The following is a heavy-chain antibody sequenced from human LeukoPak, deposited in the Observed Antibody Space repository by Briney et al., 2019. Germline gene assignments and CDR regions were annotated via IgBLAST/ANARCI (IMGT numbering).Heavy chain of an antibody. D-gene: IGHD3-3*01. J-gene: IGHJ3*02. CDR3: ARCGRFRSGAFDI. Sequence: PSETLSLTCIVSGVSISSSSYYWGWIRQPPGKGREWIGSIYYSGNTNNNPSLKSRVTISVDTSKNQFSLKLSSVTAVDTAVYYCARCGRFRSGAFDIWGQGTMVSVSS. CDR2: IYYSGNT. V-gene: IGHV4-39*01. CDR1: GVSISSSSYY.